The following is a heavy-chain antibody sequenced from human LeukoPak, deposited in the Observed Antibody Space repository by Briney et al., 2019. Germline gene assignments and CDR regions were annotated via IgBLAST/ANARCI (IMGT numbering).Heavy chain of an antibody. V-gene: IGHV3-21*01. Sequence: SGGSLRLSCAASGFTFSIYSMNWVRQAPGKGLEWVSSISSSSSYIYYADSVKGRFTISRDNAKNSLYLQMNSLRAEDTAVYYCARESIAVAGTGDYWGQGTLVTVXS. J-gene: IGHJ4*02. CDR1: GFTFSIYS. D-gene: IGHD6-19*01. CDR2: ISSSSSYI. CDR3: ARESIAVAGTGDY.